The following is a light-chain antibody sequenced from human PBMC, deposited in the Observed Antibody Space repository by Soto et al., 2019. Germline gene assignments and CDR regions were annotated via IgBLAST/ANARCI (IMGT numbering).Light chain of an antibody. Sequence: QSALTQPASVSGSPGQSITISCTASRSHIGSSNLVSWYQHHSGKAPKLIIYEGNKRPSGVSNRFSGSKSGKTASLTISGRQAEDEGTYYCCSYAGSSPLYVFGTGTKVTVL. J-gene: IGLJ1*01. V-gene: IGLV2-23*01. CDR2: EGN. CDR3: CSYAGSSPLYV. CDR1: RSHIGSSNL.